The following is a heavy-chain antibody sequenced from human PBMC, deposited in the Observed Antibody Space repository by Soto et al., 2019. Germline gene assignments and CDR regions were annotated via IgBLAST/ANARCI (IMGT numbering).Heavy chain of an antibody. J-gene: IGHJ6*02. Sequence: EVQLVESGGGLVQPGGYLRLSCAASGFTFSSYWMSWVRQAPGKGLEWVANIKQDGSEKYYVDSVKGRCTISRDNAKNSLYLQMNSLRAEDTAVYYCAREGYGDYAPLYYYYGMDVWGQGTTVTVSS. D-gene: IGHD4-17*01. CDR1: GFTFSSYW. CDR2: IKQDGSEK. V-gene: IGHV3-7*05. CDR3: AREGYGDYAPLYYYYGMDV.